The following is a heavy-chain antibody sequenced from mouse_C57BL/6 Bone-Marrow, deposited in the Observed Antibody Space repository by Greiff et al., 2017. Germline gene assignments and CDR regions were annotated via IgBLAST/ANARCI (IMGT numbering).Heavy chain of an antibody. CDR3: AREMSLYYAYDGDEGYAMDY. CDR1: GFTFSSYA. CDR2: ISDGGSYT. D-gene: IGHD2-2*01. V-gene: IGHV5-4*01. Sequence: EVKVVESGGGLVKPGGSLKLSCAASGFTFSSYAMSWVRQTPEKRLEWVATISDGGSYTYYPDNVKGRFTISRDNAKNNLYLQMSHLKSEDTAMYYCAREMSLYYAYDGDEGYAMDYWGQGTSVTVSS. J-gene: IGHJ4*01.